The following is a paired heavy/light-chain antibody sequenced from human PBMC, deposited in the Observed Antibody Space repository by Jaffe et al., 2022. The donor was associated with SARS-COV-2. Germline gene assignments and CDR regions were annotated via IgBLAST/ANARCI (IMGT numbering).Light chain of an antibody. Sequence: QSALTQPASVSGSPGQSITISCTGTSSDVGGYNYVSWYQQHPGKAPKLMIYEVSNRPSGVPDRFSGSKSGNTASLTISGLQAEDEGAYYCTSYTISGWVFGGGTKLTVL. CDR2: EVS. CDR3: TSYTISGWV. CDR1: SSDVGGYNY. J-gene: IGLJ3*02. V-gene: IGLV2-14*01.
Heavy chain of an antibody. CDR3: AHTGPDYDSGGYHYVAGCLDP. CDR1: GFSLSTSGVG. J-gene: IGHJ5*02. CDR2: IYWDDDK. Sequence: QITLKESGPPLVKPTQTLTLTCTFSGFSLSTSGVGVGWIRQPPGKALEWLALIYWDDDKRYSPSLKSRLTITKDTSENQVVLTMTNMDPVDTATYYCAHTGPDYDSGGYHYVAGCLDPWGQGTLVTVSS. D-gene: IGHD3-22*01. V-gene: IGHV2-5*02.